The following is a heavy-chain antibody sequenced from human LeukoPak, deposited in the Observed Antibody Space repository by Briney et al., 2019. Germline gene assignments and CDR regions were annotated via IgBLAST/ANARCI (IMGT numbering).Heavy chain of an antibody. V-gene: IGHV7-4-1*02. CDR3: ARGFDYGGNSEEGMDAFDI. J-gene: IGHJ3*02. CDR2: INTNTGNP. D-gene: IGHD4-23*01. CDR1: GYTFTSYA. Sequence: GASVKVSCKASGYTFTSYAMNWVRQAPGQGLEWMGWINTNTGNPTYAQGFTGRFVFSLDTSVSTAYLQISSLKAEDTAVYYCARGFDYGGNSEEGMDAFDIWGQGTMVTVSS.